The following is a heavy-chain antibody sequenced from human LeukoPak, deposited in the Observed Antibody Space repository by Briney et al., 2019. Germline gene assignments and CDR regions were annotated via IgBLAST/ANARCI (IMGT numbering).Heavy chain of an antibody. CDR3: ARQREQYIDF. Sequence: SETLSLTCAVSGVSINSSQYYWGWIRQPPGKGLEWIGTVYYSGSTYYNPSLKSRVTISVDTSKNQFFLNLSSVTAADTAVYYCARQREQYIDFWGQGTLVTVSS. J-gene: IGHJ4*02. V-gene: IGHV4-39*01. D-gene: IGHD1-26*01. CDR2: VYYSGST. CDR1: GVSINSSQYY.